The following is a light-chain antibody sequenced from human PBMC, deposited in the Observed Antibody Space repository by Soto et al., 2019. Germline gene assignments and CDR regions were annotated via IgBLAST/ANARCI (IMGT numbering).Light chain of an antibody. CDR2: GNN. J-gene: IGLJ3*02. CDR3: GTWDDTLNGVV. V-gene: IGLV1-44*01. Sequence: QAVVTQPPSASGTPGQRVTISCSGSSSNIGGSAVNWYQQLPGTAPKLLIYGNNQRPSGVPGRFSGSKSGTSASLAISGRQSEDEADYYCGTWDDTLNGVVFGGGTKLTVL. CDR1: SSNIGGSA.